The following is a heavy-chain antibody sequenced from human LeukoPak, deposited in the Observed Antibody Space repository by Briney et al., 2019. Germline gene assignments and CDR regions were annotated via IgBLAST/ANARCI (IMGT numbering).Heavy chain of an antibody. CDR3: AKDSQDRYYYVSSTYYGYFDY. Sequence: PGGSLRLSCAASGFTFSSYGMHWVRQAPGKGLEWVAFIRYDGNNEYYADSVKGRFTISRDNSKNTLYLQMNSLRAEDTAVYYCAKDSQDRYYYVSSTYYGYFDYWGQGTLVTVSS. J-gene: IGHJ4*02. CDR2: IRYDGNNE. CDR1: GFTFSSYG. D-gene: IGHD3-22*01. V-gene: IGHV3-30*02.